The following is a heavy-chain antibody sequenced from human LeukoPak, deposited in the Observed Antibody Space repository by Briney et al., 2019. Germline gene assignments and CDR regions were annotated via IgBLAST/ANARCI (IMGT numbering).Heavy chain of an antibody. Sequence: GGSLRLSCAASEFTFSSYSMNWVRQAPGKGLEWVSYITNSGNSKSYADSVKGRFTISRDNTKNSLYLQMNGLRAEDTAVYYCARDLSYYDSSAIIYYYYYGMDVWGQGTTVTVSS. D-gene: IGHD3-22*01. J-gene: IGHJ6*02. CDR1: EFTFSSYS. CDR2: ITNSGNSK. V-gene: IGHV3-48*01. CDR3: ARDLSYYDSSAIIYYYYYGMDV.